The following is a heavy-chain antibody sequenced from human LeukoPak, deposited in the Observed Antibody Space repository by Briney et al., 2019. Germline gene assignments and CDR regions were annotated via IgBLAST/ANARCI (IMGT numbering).Heavy chain of an antibody. CDR2: INPNSGGT. Sequence: ASVKVSCKASGYTFTGYYMHWVRQAPGQGLEWMGWINPNSGGTNYAQKFQGRVTMTRGTSISTAYMELSSLRSEDTAVYYCARVLGEWLENWFDPWGQGTLVTVSS. CDR1: GYTFTGYY. V-gene: IGHV1-2*02. J-gene: IGHJ5*02. D-gene: IGHD3-16*01. CDR3: ARVLGEWLENWFDP.